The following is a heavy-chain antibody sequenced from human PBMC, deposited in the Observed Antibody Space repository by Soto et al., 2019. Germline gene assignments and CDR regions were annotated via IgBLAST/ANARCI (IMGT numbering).Heavy chain of an antibody. J-gene: IGHJ4*02. Sequence: GGSLRLSCAASGFTFSSYAMHWVRQAPGKGLEWVAVISYDGSNKYYADSVKGRFTISRDNSKNTLYLQMNSLRAEDTAVYYCARDWRWLQLRYYFDYWGQGTLVTVSS. CDR1: GFTFSSYA. CDR3: ARDWRWLQLRYYFDY. D-gene: IGHD5-12*01. V-gene: IGHV3-30-3*01. CDR2: ISYDGSNK.